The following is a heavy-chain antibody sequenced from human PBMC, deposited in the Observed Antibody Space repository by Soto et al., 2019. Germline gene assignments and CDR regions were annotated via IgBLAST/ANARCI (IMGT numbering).Heavy chain of an antibody. CDR3: ARGAKAVPAAMLYYYYDMDV. CDR2: IIPILGIA. V-gene: IGHV1-69*02. Sequence: SVKVSCKASGGTFSSYTISWVRQAPGQGLEWMGRIIPILGIANYAQKFQGRATITADKSTSTAYMELSSLRSEDTAVYYCARGAKAVPAAMLYYYYDMDVWGKGTTVTVSS. J-gene: IGHJ6*03. D-gene: IGHD2-2*01. CDR1: GGTFSSYT.